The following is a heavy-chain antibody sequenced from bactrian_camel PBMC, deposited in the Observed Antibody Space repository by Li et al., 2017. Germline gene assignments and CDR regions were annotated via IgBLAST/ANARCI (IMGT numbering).Heavy chain of an antibody. CDR3: AACRASCYHINWGYEYHY. CDR2: IDTNGRT. V-gene: IGHV3S53*01. Sequence: HVQLVESGGGLVQPGGSLRLSCAASGYTDTLSCMGWFRRAPGKEYEWVANIDTNGRTRYGNSAKGRFTISQNDAKNIVYLQMNSLKPEDTAMYYCAACRASCYHINWGYEYHYWGQGTQVTVS. CDR1: GYTDTLSC. D-gene: IGHD5*01. J-gene: IGHJ4*01.